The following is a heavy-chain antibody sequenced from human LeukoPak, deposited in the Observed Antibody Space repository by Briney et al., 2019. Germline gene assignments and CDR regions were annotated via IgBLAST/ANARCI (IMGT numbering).Heavy chain of an antibody. CDR1: GDSISSYY. V-gene: IGHV4-59*01. Sequence: PSETLSLTCNVSGDSISSYYWSWIRQPPGEGLEWIGYIYTSGTTSYNPSLKSRVTISVDTSKNQFSLQLRSVTAADTAVYYCAREDPQTTVPEGMDVWGQGTTVTVSS. D-gene: IGHD4-17*01. CDR3: AREDPQTTVPEGMDV. CDR2: IYTSGTT. J-gene: IGHJ6*02.